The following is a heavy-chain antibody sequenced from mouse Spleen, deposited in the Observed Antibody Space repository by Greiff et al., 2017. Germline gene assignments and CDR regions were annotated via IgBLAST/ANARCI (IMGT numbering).Heavy chain of an antibody. CDR3: ARSVGGTHFDY. CDR1: GYTFTDYY. CDR2: INPNNGGT. V-gene: IGHV1-26*01. Sequence: VQLQQSGPELVKPGASVKISCKASGYTFTDYYMNWVKQSHGKSLEWIGDINPNNGGTSYNQKFKGKATLTVDKSSSTAYMELRSLTSEDSAVYYCARSVGGTHFDYWGQGTTLTVSS. J-gene: IGHJ2*01. D-gene: IGHD4-1*01.